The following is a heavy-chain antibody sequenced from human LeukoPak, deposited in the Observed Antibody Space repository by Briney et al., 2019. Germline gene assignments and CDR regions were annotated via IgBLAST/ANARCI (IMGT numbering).Heavy chain of an antibody. Sequence: PSETLSLTCTVSGGSISSGGYYWSWIRQHPGKGLEWIGYIYYSGSTYYNPSLKSRVTISVDTSKNQFSLKLSSVTAADTAVYYCARDGRPAGFDPWGQGTLSPSPQ. D-gene: IGHD3/OR15-3a*01. CDR3: ARDGRPAGFDP. CDR1: GGSISSGGYY. V-gene: IGHV4-31*03. CDR2: IYYSGST. J-gene: IGHJ5*02.